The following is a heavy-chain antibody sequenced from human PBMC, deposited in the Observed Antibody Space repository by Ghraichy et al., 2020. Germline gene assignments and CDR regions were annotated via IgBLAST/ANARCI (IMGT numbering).Heavy chain of an antibody. CDR1: GFTFSDSY. V-gene: IGHV3-11*01. CDR3: ARSSAQPYFYGMDV. Sequence: GESLNISCAASGFTFSDSYMSWIRQAPGKGLEWLSYISSSASTTHYADSVKGRVTISRDNAKNSLYLQLNSLRAEDTAVYFCARSSAQPYFYGMDVWGQGTTVTVSS. J-gene: IGHJ6*02. D-gene: IGHD3-22*01. CDR2: ISSSASTT.